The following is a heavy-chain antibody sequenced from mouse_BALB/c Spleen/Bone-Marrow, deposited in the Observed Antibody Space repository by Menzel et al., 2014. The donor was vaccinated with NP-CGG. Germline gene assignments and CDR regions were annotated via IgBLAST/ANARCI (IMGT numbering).Heavy chain of an antibody. CDR1: GFSLTSYG. V-gene: IGHV2-6-2*01. Sequence: VQLQESGPELVTPSQSLSITCTVSGFSLTSYGVHWVRQPPGKGLEWLVVIRSDGSTTYNSALKSRMSISKDNSKSQIFLKMNILQTEDTAIYYSAKQRYGAMDYRGQGTSGTGSP. CDR3: AKQRYGAMDY. J-gene: IGHJ4*01. CDR2: IRSDGST. D-gene: IGHD2-14*01.